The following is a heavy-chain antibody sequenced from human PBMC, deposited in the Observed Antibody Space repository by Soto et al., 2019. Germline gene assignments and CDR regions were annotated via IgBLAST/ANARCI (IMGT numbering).Heavy chain of an antibody. CDR1: GYTFSSYG. CDR3: ARGGYYDSSGSRNYFYYGMNV. CDR2: VSPYDGYT. D-gene: IGHD3-22*01. V-gene: IGHV1-18*01. Sequence: WASVKVSCKASGYTFSSYGINWVRQAPGQGLEWLGWVSPYDGYTNYAQILQGRVSMTTDTSTKTAYMEVRSLRSDDTAVYYCARGGYYDSSGSRNYFYYGMNVWGQGTTVTVSS. J-gene: IGHJ6*02.